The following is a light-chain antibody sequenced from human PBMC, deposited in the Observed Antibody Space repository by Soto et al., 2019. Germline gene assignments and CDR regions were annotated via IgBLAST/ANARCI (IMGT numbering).Light chain of an antibody. CDR3: QSYDSSNRV. CDR2: EDN. J-gene: IGLJ2*01. CDR1: SGSIASNY. Sequence: NFMLTQPHSVSESPGKTVTISCTRSSGSIASNYVQWYQQRPGSSPTTVIYEDNLRPSGVPDRFSGSIDISSNSASLTISGLKTEDEADYYCQSYDSSNRVFGGGTKVTVL. V-gene: IGLV6-57*01.